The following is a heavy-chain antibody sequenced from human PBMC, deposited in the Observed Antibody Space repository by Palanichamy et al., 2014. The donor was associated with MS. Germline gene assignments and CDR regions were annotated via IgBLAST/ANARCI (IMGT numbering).Heavy chain of an antibody. Sequence: GRALVRGLGGPVRLSCAASGFTFSSYAMSWVRQAPGKGLEWVSAISGSGGSTYYADSVKGRFTISRDNSKNTLYLQMNSLRVEDTAVYYCAKEIDILTGYGLDYWGQGTLVTVSS. V-gene: IGHV3-23*01. CDR3: AKEIDILTGYGLDY. J-gene: IGHJ4*02. CDR1: GFTFSSYA. D-gene: IGHD3-9*01. CDR2: ISGSGGST.